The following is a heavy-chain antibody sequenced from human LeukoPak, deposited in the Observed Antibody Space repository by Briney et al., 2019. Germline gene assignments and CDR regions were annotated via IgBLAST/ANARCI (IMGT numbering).Heavy chain of an antibody. J-gene: IGHJ4*02. CDR1: GITLNDLS. V-gene: IGHV1-24*01. CDR2: FDPEDGET. Sequence: EASVRVSCKVSGITLNDLSIQWVRQAPGKGLEWMGGFDPEDGETIYAPKFQARVTMTQDTYEDTAYMELSSLRSEDTAVYYCATDGTPGATTTLDYWGQGTLVTVSS. CDR3: ATDGTPGATTTLDY. D-gene: IGHD1-26*01.